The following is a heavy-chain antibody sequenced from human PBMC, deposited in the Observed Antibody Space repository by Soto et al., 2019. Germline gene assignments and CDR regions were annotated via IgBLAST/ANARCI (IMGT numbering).Heavy chain of an antibody. D-gene: IGHD4-17*01. Sequence: ASVEVSCKASGYTFTSYCISWVRQAPGQGLEWVGWIHTYDGNTNFAQKLQGRVTLTTDTSTSTAYMELRSLRSDDTAVYYCARDSDYIIAYWGQGTLVTVSS. CDR3: ARDSDYIIAY. J-gene: IGHJ4*02. CDR2: IHTYDGNT. CDR1: GYTFTSYC. V-gene: IGHV1-18*01.